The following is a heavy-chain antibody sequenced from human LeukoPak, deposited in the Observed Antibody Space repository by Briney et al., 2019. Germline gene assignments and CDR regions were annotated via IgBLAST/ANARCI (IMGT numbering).Heavy chain of an antibody. CDR3: TRHLDNYYDTSGYLFDP. D-gene: IGHD3-22*01. J-gene: IGHJ5*02. CDR2: IRSKANSYAT. CDR1: GFTFSGST. V-gene: IGHV3-73*01. Sequence: GGSLRLSCAASGFTFSGSTMHWVRQASGKGLEWVGRIRSKANSYATAYAASVKGRFTISRDDSKHTAYLQMNSLKTEDTAVYYCTRHLDNYYDTSGYLFDPWGQGTLVTVSS.